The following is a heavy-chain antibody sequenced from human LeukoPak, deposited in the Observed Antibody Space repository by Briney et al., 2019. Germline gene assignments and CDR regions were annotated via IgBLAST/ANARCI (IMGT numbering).Heavy chain of an antibody. V-gene: IGHV3-30*18. CDR3: AKATPPRDGSNPDY. J-gene: IGHJ4*02. CDR1: GFTFSSYG. D-gene: IGHD4-4*01. Sequence: PGRSLRLSCAASGFTFSSYGMHWVRQAPGKGLEWVAVISYDGRNKYYADSVKGRFTISRDNSKNTLYLQMNSLRAGDTAVYYCAKATPPRDGSNPDYWGQGTLVTVSS. CDR2: ISYDGRNK.